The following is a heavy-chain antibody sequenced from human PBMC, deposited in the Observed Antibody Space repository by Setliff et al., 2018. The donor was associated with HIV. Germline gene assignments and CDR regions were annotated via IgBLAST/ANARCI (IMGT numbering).Heavy chain of an antibody. CDR2: MNPNSGNT. CDR3: ARDERDYDFWNGYAYYMDV. V-gene: IGHV1-8*03. CDR1: GYTFTSYD. D-gene: IGHD3-3*01. J-gene: IGHJ6*03. Sequence: ASVKVSCKASGYTFTSYDINWVRQAAGQGLEWMGWMNPNSGNTGCAQNFQGRVTITRDTSATTVYMELSSLRSEDTAVYYCARDERDYDFWNGYAYYMDVWGKGTTVTVS.